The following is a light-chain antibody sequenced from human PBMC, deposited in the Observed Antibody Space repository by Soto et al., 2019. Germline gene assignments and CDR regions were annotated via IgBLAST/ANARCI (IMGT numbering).Light chain of an antibody. V-gene: IGKV2-28*01. J-gene: IGKJ3*01. CDR2: LAS. CDR3: MQGLEGFT. Sequence: VMTQSPLSLPVTPGESASISCRSSQSLLHSNGYTYLDWYLQKPGQSPQLLIYLASHRASGVPDRFRGSGSGTDFTLTISRVEAEDVGVYYCMQGLEGFTFGPGTKVDIK. CDR1: QSLLHSNGYTY.